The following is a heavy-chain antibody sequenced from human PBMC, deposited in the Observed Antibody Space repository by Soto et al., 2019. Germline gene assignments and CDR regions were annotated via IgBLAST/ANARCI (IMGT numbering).Heavy chain of an antibody. J-gene: IGHJ4*02. Sequence: EVQLVESGGGLVKPGGSLRLSCAASGFTFSSYSMNWVRQAPGKGLEWVSAISSSSSYIYYADSVKGRFTISRDNAKNSLYLQMNSLRAEDTAVYYCPRVVGATADYWGQGTLVTVSS. CDR2: ISSSSSYI. D-gene: IGHD1-26*01. CDR3: PRVVGATADY. CDR1: GFTFSSYS. V-gene: IGHV3-21*01.